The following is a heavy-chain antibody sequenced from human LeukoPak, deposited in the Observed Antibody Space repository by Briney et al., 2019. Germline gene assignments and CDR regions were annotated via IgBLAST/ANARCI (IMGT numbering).Heavy chain of an antibody. CDR1: GFTFSSYG. Sequence: PGGSLRLSCAASGFTFSSYGMHWLRQAPGKGLEWVAFIRYDGSNKYYTDSVKGRFTISRNNSKNTLYLQMNSLRAEDTAVYYCAKLYEQLAYYYYYYMDVWGKGTTVTVSS. D-gene: IGHD6-6*01. V-gene: IGHV3-30*02. CDR2: IRYDGSNK. J-gene: IGHJ6*03. CDR3: AKLYEQLAYYYYYYMDV.